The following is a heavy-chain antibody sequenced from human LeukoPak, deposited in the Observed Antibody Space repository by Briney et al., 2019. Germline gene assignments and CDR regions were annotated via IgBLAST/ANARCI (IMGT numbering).Heavy chain of an antibody. CDR3: ARHNLAGYDFWSGYYSWFDP. CDR2: INHSGST. J-gene: IGHJ5*02. Sequence: SETLSLICTVSGGSISSYYWSWIRQPPGKGLEWIGEINHSGSTNYNPSLKSRVTISVDTSKNQFSLKLSSVTAADTAVYYCARHNLAGYDFWSGYYSWFDPWGQGTLVTVSS. D-gene: IGHD3-3*01. CDR1: GGSISSYY. V-gene: IGHV4-34*01.